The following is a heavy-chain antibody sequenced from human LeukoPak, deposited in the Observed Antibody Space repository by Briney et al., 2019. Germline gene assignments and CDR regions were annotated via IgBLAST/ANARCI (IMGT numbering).Heavy chain of an antibody. Sequence: GESLKISCKGSGYSFTSYWIGWVRQAPGQGLEWMGWINPNSGGTNYAQKFQGRVTMTRDTSISTAYMELSRLRSDDTAVYYCASMNFVGSRGVAATLDRDYWGQGTLVTVSS. V-gene: IGHV1-2*02. J-gene: IGHJ4*02. D-gene: IGHD2-15*01. CDR2: INPNSGGT. CDR1: GYSFTSYW. CDR3: ASMNFVGSRGVAATLDRDY.